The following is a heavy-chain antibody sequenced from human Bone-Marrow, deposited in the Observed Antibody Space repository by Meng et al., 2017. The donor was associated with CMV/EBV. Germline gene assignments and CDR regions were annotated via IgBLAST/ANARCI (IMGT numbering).Heavy chain of an antibody. Sequence: GGSLRLSCAASGFTFSSYEMNWVRQAPGKGLEWVSYISSSGSTIYYADSVKGRFTISRGNAKNSLYLQMNSLRAEDTAVYYCARVVPNYDSSGYGDYWGQGTLVTVSS. CDR2: ISSSGSTI. J-gene: IGHJ4*02. D-gene: IGHD3-22*01. CDR1: GFTFSSYE. CDR3: ARVVPNYDSSGYGDY. V-gene: IGHV3-48*03.